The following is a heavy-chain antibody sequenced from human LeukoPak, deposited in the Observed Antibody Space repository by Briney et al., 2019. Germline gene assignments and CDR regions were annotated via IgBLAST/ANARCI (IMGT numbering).Heavy chain of an antibody. CDR3: ARRATSSGWSTFDS. CDR1: GYSFSNYW. Sequence: GESLKITCKVSGYSFSNYWIAWVRQMPGKGLEWMGIIYPGDSDTRYSPSFQGQVTISADKSISTAYLQWSSLKASDTATYYCARRATSSGWSTFDSWGQGTQVTVSS. V-gene: IGHV5-51*01. D-gene: IGHD6-19*01. CDR2: IYPGDSDT. J-gene: IGHJ4*02.